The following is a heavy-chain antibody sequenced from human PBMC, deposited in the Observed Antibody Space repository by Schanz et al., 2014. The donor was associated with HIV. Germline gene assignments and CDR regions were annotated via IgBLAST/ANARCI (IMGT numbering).Heavy chain of an antibody. CDR3: VRVANYDGDDYYQRSHFDL. J-gene: IGHJ4*02. D-gene: IGHD3-22*01. V-gene: IGHV1-69*01. CDR2: IMPKFGTE. CDR1: ANTFPDLD. Sequence: QVQLVQSGAEVKEPGASVTVSCKTSANTFPDLDVNWVRQAPGQGLEWLGLIMPKFGTENYAQKYQGRVTLTADATTAYMDLSSLKFEDTAVYYCVRVANYDGDDYYQRSHFDLWGQGTLVTVSS.